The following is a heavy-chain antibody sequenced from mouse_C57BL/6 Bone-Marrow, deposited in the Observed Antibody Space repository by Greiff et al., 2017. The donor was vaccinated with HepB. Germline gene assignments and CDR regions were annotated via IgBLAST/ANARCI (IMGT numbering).Heavy chain of an antibody. D-gene: IGHD4-1*01. CDR1: GYSFTGYF. J-gene: IGHJ3*01. V-gene: IGHV1-20*01. CDR3: ARSLAWFAY. Sequence: LVKPGDSVKISCKASGYSFTGYFMNWVMQSHGKSLEWIGRINPYNGDTFYNQKFKDKATLTVDKSSSTAHMELRSLTSEDSAVYYCARSLAWFAYWGQGTLVTVSA. CDR2: INPYNGDT.